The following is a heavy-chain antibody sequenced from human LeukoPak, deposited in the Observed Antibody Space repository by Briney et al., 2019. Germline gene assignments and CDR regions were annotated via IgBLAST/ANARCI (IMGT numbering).Heavy chain of an antibody. V-gene: IGHV4-59*12. Sequence: PSETLSLTCTVSGDSISTYYWSWIRQPPGKGLEWIGYIYYRVTSDYNPSLKSRVTMSVDTSKNQFSLKLMSVTAADTAVYYCARDSGTTGEVKFDPWGQGTLVTVSS. CDR2: IYYRVTS. J-gene: IGHJ5*02. D-gene: IGHD3-10*01. CDR1: GDSISTYY. CDR3: ARDSGTTGEVKFDP.